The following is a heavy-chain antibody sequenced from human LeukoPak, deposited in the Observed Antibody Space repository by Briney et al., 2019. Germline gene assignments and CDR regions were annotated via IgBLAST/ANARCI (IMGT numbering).Heavy chain of an antibody. D-gene: IGHD5-24*01. CDR3: AKDLYPGRDGYPGRFDY. CDR2: ISGSGRST. J-gene: IGHJ4*02. Sequence: PGGSLRLSCAASGFTFSSYAMSWVRQAPGKGLEWVSAISGSGRSTYYADSVKGRFTISRDNSKNTLYLQMNSLRVEDTAVYYCAKDLYPGRDGYPGRFDYWGQGTLVTVSS. V-gene: IGHV3-23*01. CDR1: GFTFSSYA.